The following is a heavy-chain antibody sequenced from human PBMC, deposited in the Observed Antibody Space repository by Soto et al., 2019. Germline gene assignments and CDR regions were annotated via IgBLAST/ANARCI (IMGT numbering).Heavy chain of an antibody. V-gene: IGHV3-23*01. J-gene: IGHJ4*02. CDR2: ISGSGGST. D-gene: IGHD6-25*01. CDR3: AKDRAATVYYFDY. Sequence: EVQLLESGGGLVQPGGSLRLSCAASGFTFSIYAMSWVRQAPGKGLEWVSTISGSGGSTYYADSVKGRFTISSDNSKNTLYLQMNSLRAEDTAIYYCAKDRAATVYYFDYWGQGTLVTVSS. CDR1: GFTFSIYA.